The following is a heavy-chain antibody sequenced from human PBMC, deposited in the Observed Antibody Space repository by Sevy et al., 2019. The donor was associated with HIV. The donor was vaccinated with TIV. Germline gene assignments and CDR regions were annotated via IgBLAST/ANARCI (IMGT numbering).Heavy chain of an antibody. V-gene: IGHV3-11*01. CDR3: ARDRGSGSYYYYYYMDV. D-gene: IGHD1-26*01. Sequence: GGSLRLSCAASGFTFSDYYMSWIRQAPGKGLEWVSYISSSGSTIYYADSVKGRFTVSRDNAKNSLYLQMNSLRAEDTAVYYCARDRGSGSYYYYYYMDVWGKGTTVTVSS. CDR1: GFTFSDYY. CDR2: ISSSGSTI. J-gene: IGHJ6*03.